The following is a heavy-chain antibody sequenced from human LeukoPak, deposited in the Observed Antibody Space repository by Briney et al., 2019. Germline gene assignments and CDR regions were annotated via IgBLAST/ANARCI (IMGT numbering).Heavy chain of an antibody. Sequence: PGGSLRLSCAASGFTFSSYAMSWVRQAPGKGLEWVSAISGSGGSTYYADSVKGRFTISRDNSKNTPYLQMNSLRAEDTAVYYCAKANRQAVAGYYYFDYWGQGTLVTVSS. D-gene: IGHD6-19*01. CDR3: AKANRQAVAGYYYFDY. V-gene: IGHV3-23*01. CDR2: ISGSGGST. CDR1: GFTFSSYA. J-gene: IGHJ4*02.